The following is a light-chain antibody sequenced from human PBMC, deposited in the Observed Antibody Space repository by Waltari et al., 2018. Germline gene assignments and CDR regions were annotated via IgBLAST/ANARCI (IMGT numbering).Light chain of an antibody. V-gene: IGKV3-15*01. Sequence: EIVMTLSPATLSVSPGDGATLSCRASQSVTSNLAWYQQKPGQAPRLLIFGASTRATDIPARFSGSGSGTEFTLTISSLQSEDFAVYYCLQYNDWPPWTFGQGTKVEIK. CDR3: LQYNDWPPWT. J-gene: IGKJ1*01. CDR1: QSVTSN. CDR2: GAS.